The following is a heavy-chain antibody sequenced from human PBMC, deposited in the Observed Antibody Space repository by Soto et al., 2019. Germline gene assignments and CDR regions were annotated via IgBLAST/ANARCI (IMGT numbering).Heavy chain of an antibody. CDR3: ARTVFGSVLLDDSLLDYRY. CDR2: VYYTGST. V-gene: IGHV4-59*08. J-gene: IGHJ4*03. D-gene: IGHD3-3*01. Sequence: KGLEWIGYVYYTGSTSYNPSLKRRVTFSADSSRGQFSLRLNSVTAADTAVYYCARTVFGSVLLDDSLLDYRY.